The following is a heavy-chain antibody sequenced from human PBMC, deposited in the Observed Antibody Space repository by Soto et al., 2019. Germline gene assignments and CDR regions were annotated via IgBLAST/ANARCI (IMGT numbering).Heavy chain of an antibody. CDR1: GGSFSNSG. V-gene: IGHV1-69*05. CDR2: IIPLFGKS. CDR3: AKDRAGDMSL. J-gene: IGHJ4*02. Sequence: QVQLVQSGPEVPKPGSSVKVSCKASGGSFSNSGISWVRQAPGQGLQWIGGIIPLFGKSDYRQEFQGRVTLTTDESKTTAYMELSSLRSEDSATYYCAKDRAGDMSLWAQGTLVTVSS. D-gene: IGHD2-21*01.